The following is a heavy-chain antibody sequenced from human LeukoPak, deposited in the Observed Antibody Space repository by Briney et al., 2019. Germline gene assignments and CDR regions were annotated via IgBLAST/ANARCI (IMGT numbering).Heavy chain of an antibody. CDR1: GGSFSGYY. D-gene: IGHD6-13*01. V-gene: IGHV4-34*01. CDR2: INHSGST. CDR3: ASQQQLVQYFQH. J-gene: IGHJ1*01. Sequence: SEPPPLTCAVYGGSFSGYYWSWIRQPPGKGLEWIGEINHSGSTNHNPSLKSRVTLSVDTSKNQFSLKLSSVTAADTAVYYCASQQQLVQYFQHWGQGPLVTVSS.